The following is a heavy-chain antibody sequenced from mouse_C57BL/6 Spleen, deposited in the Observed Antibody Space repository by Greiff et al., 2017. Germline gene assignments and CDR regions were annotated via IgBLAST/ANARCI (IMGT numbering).Heavy chain of an antibody. CDR1: GFTFSDYG. CDR3: ARQGDGGDY. D-gene: IGHD3-3*01. CDR2: ISSGSSTI. V-gene: IGHV5-17*01. Sequence: EVQRVESGGGLVKPGGSLKLSCAASGFTFSDYGMHWVRQAPEKGLEWVAYISSGSSTIYYADTVKGRFTISRDNAKNTLFLQRTRLRSEDTAMYYCARQGDGGDYWGQGTTLTVSS. J-gene: IGHJ2*01.